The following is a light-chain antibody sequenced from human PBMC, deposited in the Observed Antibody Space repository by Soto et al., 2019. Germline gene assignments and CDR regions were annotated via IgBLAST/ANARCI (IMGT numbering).Light chain of an antibody. V-gene: IGKV1-5*01. CDR3: QHYISFPWT. Sequence: DIQMTQSPSTLSASVGDGVTITCRASQTISSFLAWYQHKPGEAPKLLIAEASNLESGVPSRFSGSGSETEFSLTISRLQPDDVATYYCQHYISFPWTFGQGTKVDIK. CDR1: QTISSF. CDR2: EAS. J-gene: IGKJ1*01.